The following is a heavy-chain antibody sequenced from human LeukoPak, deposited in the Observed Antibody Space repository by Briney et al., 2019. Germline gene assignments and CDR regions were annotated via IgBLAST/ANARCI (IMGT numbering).Heavy chain of an antibody. V-gene: IGHV4-39*01. D-gene: IGHD2-2*01. J-gene: IGHJ4*02. Sequence: PSETLSLTCIVSGGPISSYYWGWIRQPPGKGLEWIGSIYYSGSTYYNPSLKSRVTISVDTSKNQFSLKLSSVTAADTAVYYCARQLGYCSSTSCYADKVDHWGQGTLVTVSS. CDR3: ARQLGYCSSTSCYADKVDH. CDR1: GGPISSYY. CDR2: IYYSGST.